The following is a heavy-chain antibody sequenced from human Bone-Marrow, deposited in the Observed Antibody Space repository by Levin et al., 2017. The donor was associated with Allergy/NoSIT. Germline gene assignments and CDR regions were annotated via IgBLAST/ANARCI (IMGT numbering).Heavy chain of an antibody. CDR3: ASSYCSGGSCYRLGDY. CDR2: ISSSSSYI. Sequence: LSLTCAASGFTFSSYSMNWVRQAPGKGLEWVSSISSSSSYIYYADSVKGRFTISRDNAKNSLYLQMNSLRAEDTAVYYCASSYCSGGSCYRLGDYWGQGTLVTVSS. V-gene: IGHV3-21*01. D-gene: IGHD2-15*01. J-gene: IGHJ4*02. CDR1: GFTFSSYS.